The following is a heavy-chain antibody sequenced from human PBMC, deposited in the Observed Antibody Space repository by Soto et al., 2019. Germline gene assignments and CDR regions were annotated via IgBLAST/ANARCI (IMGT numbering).Heavy chain of an antibody. Sequence: SETLSLTCAVYGGSFSGYYWSLIRQPPGIGLEWMGEINHSGSTNYNPSLKSRVTISVDTSKNQFSLKLSSVTAADTAVYYCARDPAVRGVTRVYSANYYYYGMDVWGQGTTVTVSS. CDR2: INHSGST. D-gene: IGHD3-10*01. CDR3: ARDPAVRGVTRVYSANYYYYGMDV. V-gene: IGHV4-34*01. J-gene: IGHJ6*02. CDR1: GGSFSGYY.